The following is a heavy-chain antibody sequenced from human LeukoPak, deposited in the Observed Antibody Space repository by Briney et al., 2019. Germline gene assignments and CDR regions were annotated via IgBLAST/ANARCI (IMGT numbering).Heavy chain of an antibody. CDR3: VRDLGVDTTMIFFDY. Sequence: GASVKVSCKASGYTFTSYGISWVRQAPGQGLEWMGWISAYNGNTNYAQKLQGRVTMTQDTSTSTAYMGLRSLRSDDTAVYYCVRDLGVDTTMIFFDYWGQGTLVTVSS. V-gene: IGHV1-18*04. D-gene: IGHD5-18*01. CDR1: GYTFTSYG. CDR2: ISAYNGNT. J-gene: IGHJ4*02.